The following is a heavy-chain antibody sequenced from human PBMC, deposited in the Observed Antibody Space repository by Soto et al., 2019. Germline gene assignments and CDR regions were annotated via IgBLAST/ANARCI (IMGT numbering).Heavy chain of an antibody. D-gene: IGHD3-22*01. CDR1: GYTFTSYD. J-gene: IGHJ4*02. CDR3: ARDQEDDSSGYNY. Sequence: QVQLVQSGAEVKKPGASVKVSCKASGYTFTSYDINWVRQATGQGLEWMGWMNPNSGNTGYAQKCKGRVXTNXNXGISTAYMELSSLRSEDTAVYYCARDQEDDSSGYNYWGQGTLVTVSS. CDR2: MNPNSGNT. V-gene: IGHV1-8*01.